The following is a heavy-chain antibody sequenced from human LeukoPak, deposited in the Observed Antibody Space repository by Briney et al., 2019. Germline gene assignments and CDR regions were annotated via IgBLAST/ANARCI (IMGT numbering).Heavy chain of an antibody. V-gene: IGHV3-48*03. Sequence: SGGSLRLSCAASGFTFSSYEMNWVRQAPGKGLEWVSYISSSGSTIYYADSVKGRFTISRDNAKNSLYLQMNSLRAEDTAVYYCAKDLGYMIVLYYFDYWGQGTLVTVSS. CDR2: ISSSGSTI. J-gene: IGHJ4*02. CDR3: AKDLGYMIVLYYFDY. D-gene: IGHD3-22*01. CDR1: GFTFSSYE.